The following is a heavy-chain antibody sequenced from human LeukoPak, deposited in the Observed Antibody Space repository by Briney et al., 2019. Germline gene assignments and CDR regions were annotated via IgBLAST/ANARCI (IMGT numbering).Heavy chain of an antibody. CDR3: ANRRLGRGAFDI. D-gene: IGHD7-27*01. CDR1: GFTFSSYD. CDR2: ISGSDEST. V-gene: IGHV3-23*01. Sequence: GGPLRLSCAASGFTFSSYDMSWIRQAPGKGLEWVSEISGSDESTKYVDSVKGRFTISRDNPKNTLYLLLNSLRVDDTAVYYCANRRLGRGAFDIWGQGTMVTVSS. J-gene: IGHJ3*02.